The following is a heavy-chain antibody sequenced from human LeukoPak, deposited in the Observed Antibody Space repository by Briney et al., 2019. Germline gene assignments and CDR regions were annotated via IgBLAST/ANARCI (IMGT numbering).Heavy chain of an antibody. Sequence: PSQTLSLTCAVSGGSISSGGYSWGWIRQPPGTGLERIGYIYHSGSTYYNPSLKSRVTISVDGSKNQFSLKLSSVTAADTAVYYCARSPHPYYYYGMDVWGKGTTVTVSS. V-gene: IGHV4-30-2*01. CDR3: ARSPHPYYYYGMDV. CDR2: IYHSGST. J-gene: IGHJ6*04. CDR1: GGSISSGGYS.